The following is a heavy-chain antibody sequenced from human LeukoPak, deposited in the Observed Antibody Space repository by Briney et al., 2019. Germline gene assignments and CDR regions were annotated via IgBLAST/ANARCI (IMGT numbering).Heavy chain of an antibody. CDR2: ISGSGGST. V-gene: IGHV3-23*01. Sequence: PGGSLRLSCAASGVTFSSYAMSWIRQAPGKGLEWISAISGSGGSTYYADSVKGRFTISRDNSKTTPYLQMNSLRAEDTAVDYCAKSRTAAAGNYDYWGQGTLVTVSS. CDR3: AKSRTAAAGNYDY. CDR1: GVTFSSYA. J-gene: IGHJ4*02. D-gene: IGHD6-13*01.